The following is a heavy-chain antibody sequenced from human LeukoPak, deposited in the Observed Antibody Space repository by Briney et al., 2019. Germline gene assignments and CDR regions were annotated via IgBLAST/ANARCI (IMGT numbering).Heavy chain of an antibody. CDR1: GGSFSGYY. CDR3: ARDPYYLAFDV. J-gene: IGHJ3*01. Sequence: SETLSLTCAVFGGSFSGYYWIWIRQPPGKGLEWIGNIYYSGSTNYNPSLKSRVTISVDTSKKQFSLKLSSVTAADTAVYYCARDPYYLAFDVWSQGTMVTVSS. V-gene: IGHV4-59*01. D-gene: IGHD3-22*01. CDR2: IYYSGST.